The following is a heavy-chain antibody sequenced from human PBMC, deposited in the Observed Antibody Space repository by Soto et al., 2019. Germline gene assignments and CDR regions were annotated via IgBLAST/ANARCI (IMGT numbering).Heavy chain of an antibody. J-gene: IGHJ3*02. CDR1: GFTFRSYG. CDR2: IWYDGSNK. V-gene: IGHV3-33*01. D-gene: IGHD2-15*01. Sequence: GGCLGLCCAACGFTFRSYGMHWVRQAPGKGLEWVAVIWYDGSNKYYADSVKGRFTISRDNSKNTLYLQMNSLRAEDTAVYYCARYGRNCRGRSSHHAFDIWGQGTMVTVSS. CDR3: ARYGRNCRGRSSHHAFDI.